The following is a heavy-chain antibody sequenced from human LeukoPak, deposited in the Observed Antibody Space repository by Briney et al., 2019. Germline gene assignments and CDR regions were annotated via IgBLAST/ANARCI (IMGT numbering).Heavy chain of an antibody. CDR3: ARGSYRIAATGGGPHY. D-gene: IGHD6-13*01. CDR2: IYHSGST. J-gene: IGHJ4*02. V-gene: IGHV4-30-2*01. Sequence: SQTLSLTCTVSGGSMSTGNYYWSWIRQPPGKGLEWIGYIYHSGSTYYNPSLKSRVTISVDRSKNQLSLKLSSVTAADTAVYYCARGSYRIAATGGGPHYWGQGTLVTVSS. CDR1: GGSMSTGNYY.